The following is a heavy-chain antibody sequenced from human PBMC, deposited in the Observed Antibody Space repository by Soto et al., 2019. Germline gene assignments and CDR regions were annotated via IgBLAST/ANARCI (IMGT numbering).Heavy chain of an antibody. D-gene: IGHD6-13*01. Sequence: SEPLSLPCTVSGGSMRNNFWPWIRQPPGKGRECIGYIHYSGTTSFFPSYSPSLRSRVTISEDTSKNHFSLMLLSVTTADTAVYFCAAGEASSRNLAPYYLDFWGQGTLVTVSS. CDR3: AAGEASSRNLAPYYLDF. CDR1: GGSMRNNF. V-gene: IGHV4-59*01. J-gene: IGHJ4*02. CDR2: IHYSGTT.